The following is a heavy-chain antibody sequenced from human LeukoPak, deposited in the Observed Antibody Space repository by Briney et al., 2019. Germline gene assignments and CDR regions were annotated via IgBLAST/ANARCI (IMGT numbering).Heavy chain of an antibody. CDR1: GFFFSSYS. V-gene: IGHV3-21*01. D-gene: IGHD2-8*02. J-gene: IGHJ3*02. CDR2: ISSSSSYI. Sequence: GGSLRLSCAASGFFFSSYSMSWVRQAPGPGLDWVSSISSSSSYIYYADSVKGRFTISRDNTKNSLYLQMNSLRTEDTAADCCSGGGVSSAQAAAFDIWGQGTMVTVSS. CDR3: SGGGVSSAQAAAFDI.